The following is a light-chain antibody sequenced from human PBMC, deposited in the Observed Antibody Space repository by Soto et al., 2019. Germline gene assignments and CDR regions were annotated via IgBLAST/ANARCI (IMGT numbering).Light chain of an antibody. V-gene: IGLV2-23*02. Sequence: QSVLTQPASVSGSPGQSSTISCTGTHSDVGRFNLVSWYQHHPQKAPKLIIFGVTERPSGISNRFSASKSGNTASLTISGLQAEDEADYYCCTYATGGTYVFGTGTKVTVL. CDR3: CTYATGGTYV. J-gene: IGLJ1*01. CDR1: HSDVGRFNL. CDR2: GVT.